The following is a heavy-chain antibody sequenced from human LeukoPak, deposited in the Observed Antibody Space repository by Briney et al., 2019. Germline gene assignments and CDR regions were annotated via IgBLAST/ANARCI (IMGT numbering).Heavy chain of an antibody. J-gene: IGHJ4*02. CDR1: GGSFSGYY. CDR3: ARGTPPPTYYYDSSGYYYFDY. CDR2: INHSGST. Sequence: SETLSLTCAVYGGSFSGYYWSWIRQPPGKGLEWRGEINHSGSTNYNPSLKSRVTISVDTSKNQFSLKLSSVTAAATAVYYRARGTPPPTYYYDSSGYYYFDYWGQGTLVTVSS. D-gene: IGHD3-22*01. V-gene: IGHV4-34*01.